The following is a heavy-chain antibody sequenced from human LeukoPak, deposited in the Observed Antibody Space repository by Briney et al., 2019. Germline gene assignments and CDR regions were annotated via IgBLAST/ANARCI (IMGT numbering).Heavy chain of an antibody. V-gene: IGHV3-15*01. CDR2: IKSKTDGGTT. J-gene: IGHJ3*02. CDR1: GFTYSNAW. Sequence: GGSLRLSCAASGFTYSNAWMSWGRQAPGKGLEWVGRIKSKTDGGTTDYAAPVKGRFTISRDDSKNTLYLQMNSLKTEDTAVYYCTTRTTVVTDAFDIWGQGTMVTVSS. CDR3: TTRTTVVTDAFDI. D-gene: IGHD4-23*01.